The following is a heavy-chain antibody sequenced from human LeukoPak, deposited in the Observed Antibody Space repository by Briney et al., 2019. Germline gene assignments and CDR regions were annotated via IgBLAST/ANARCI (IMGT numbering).Heavy chain of an antibody. CDR2: ISYDGSNK. CDR3: ARAQSRNTYYYDSSGYYRGEGFDY. D-gene: IGHD3-22*01. J-gene: IGHJ4*02. Sequence: GGSLRLSCAASGFTFSSYAMHWVRQAPGKGLEWVAVISYDGSNKYYADSVKGRFTISRDNSKNTLYLQMNSLRAEDTAVYYCARAQSRNTYYYDSSGYYRGEGFDYWGQGTLVTVSS. CDR1: GFTFSSYA. V-gene: IGHV3-30*01.